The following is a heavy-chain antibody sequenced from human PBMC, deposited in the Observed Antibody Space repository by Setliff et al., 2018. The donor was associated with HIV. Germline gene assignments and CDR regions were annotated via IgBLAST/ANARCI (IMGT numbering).Heavy chain of an antibody. CDR3: ARLTAAGNLADY. V-gene: IGHV5-51*01. CDR2: IYPGDSDT. J-gene: IGHJ4*02. CDR1: GYIFTGYW. Sequence: PGESLKISCQGSGYIFTGYWVGWVRQMPGKGLEWMGIIYPGDSDTRYSPSFQGQVTISADKSISTAYLQWSSLKASDTAMYYCARLTAAGNLADYWGQGTLVTVSS. D-gene: IGHD6-13*01.